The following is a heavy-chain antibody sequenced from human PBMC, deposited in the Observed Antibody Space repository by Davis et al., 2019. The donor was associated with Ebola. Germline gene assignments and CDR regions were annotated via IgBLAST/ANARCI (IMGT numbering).Heavy chain of an antibody. V-gene: IGHV1-69*13. D-gene: IGHD2-2*01. CDR2: FIPTFRST. CDR3: TRGATPDCETTSCHVSYGMDV. J-gene: IGHJ6*02. Sequence: SVKVSCKASGGTFSIYAVTWVRQAPGHGLEWMGGFIPTFRSTQYADKFQDRVKMTVDEVTKTAYMELRSLRTEDTAVYYCTRGATPDCETTSCHVSYGMDVWGQGTTVIVSS. CDR1: GGTFSIYA.